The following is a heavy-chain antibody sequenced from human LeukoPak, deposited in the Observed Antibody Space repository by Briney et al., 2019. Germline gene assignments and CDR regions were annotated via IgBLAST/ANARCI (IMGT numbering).Heavy chain of an antibody. Sequence: SVKVSCKASGGTFSSYAISWVRQAPGQGLEWMGGISPIFGTANYAQKFQGRVTITADESTSTAYMELSSLRSEDTAVYYCARRPNYYDSSGYVGAFDIWGQGTMVTVSS. V-gene: IGHV1-69*13. J-gene: IGHJ3*02. CDR3: ARRPNYYDSSGYVGAFDI. CDR2: ISPIFGTA. D-gene: IGHD3-22*01. CDR1: GGTFSSYA.